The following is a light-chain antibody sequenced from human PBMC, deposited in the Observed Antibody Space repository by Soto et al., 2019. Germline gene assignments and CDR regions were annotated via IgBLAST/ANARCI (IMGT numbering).Light chain of an antibody. CDR1: QIIRNR. J-gene: IGKJ1*01. CDR2: RAA. Sequence: DSQMTQSPSTRPASVGDRVTITCRASQIIRNRVAWYQQKPRTPPKLLIYRAANLQSGDPSRFSGSGSGTEFTLTISRLQPDDFATYYCPQYNSYSFGQGTKVDIK. CDR3: PQYNSYS. V-gene: IGKV1-5*01.